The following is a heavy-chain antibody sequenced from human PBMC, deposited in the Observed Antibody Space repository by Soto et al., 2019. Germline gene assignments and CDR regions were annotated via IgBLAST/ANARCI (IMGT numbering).Heavy chain of an antibody. CDR2: FDPEDGET. Sequence: AASVKVSCKVSGYTLTELSMHWVRQAPGKGLEWMGGFDPEDGETIYAQKFQGRVTMTEDTSTDTAYMELSSLRSEDTAVYYCATLVYCSGGSCLNNWFDPWGQGTLVTFSS. D-gene: IGHD2-15*01. CDR1: GYTLTELS. V-gene: IGHV1-24*01. CDR3: ATLVYCSGGSCLNNWFDP. J-gene: IGHJ5*02.